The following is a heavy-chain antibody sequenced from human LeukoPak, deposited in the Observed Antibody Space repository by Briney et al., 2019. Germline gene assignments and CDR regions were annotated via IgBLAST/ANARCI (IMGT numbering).Heavy chain of an antibody. CDR1: GYTFTGYY. CDR2: INPNSGGT. CDR3: ARDSRYFDWLSSPYFDY. D-gene: IGHD3-9*01. Sequence: ASVKVSCKASGYTFTGYYMHWVRQAPGQGLEWMGWINPNSGGTNYAQKFQGRVTMTRDTSISTAYMELSRLRSDDTAVYYCARDSRYFDWLSSPYFDYWGQGTLVTVSS. J-gene: IGHJ4*02. V-gene: IGHV1-2*02.